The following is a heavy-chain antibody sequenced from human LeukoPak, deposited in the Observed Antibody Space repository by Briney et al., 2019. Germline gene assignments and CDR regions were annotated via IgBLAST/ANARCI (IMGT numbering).Heavy chain of an antibody. V-gene: IGHV1-2*02. CDR1: GYTFTDYY. CDR3: ASPLSRIVGAINF. CDR2: INPSSGGT. J-gene: IGHJ4*02. Sequence: ASVKVSCKASGYTFTDYYMYWVRQAPGQGLEWMGWINPSSGGTNHAQKSQGRVTMTRDTSITTAYLELSRLTSDDTAVYYCASPLSRIVGAINFWGQGTAVTVSS. D-gene: IGHD1-26*01.